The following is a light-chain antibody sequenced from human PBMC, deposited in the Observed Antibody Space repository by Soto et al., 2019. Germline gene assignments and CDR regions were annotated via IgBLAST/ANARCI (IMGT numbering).Light chain of an antibody. CDR1: SSDVGGYNY. J-gene: IGLJ1*01. CDR2: DVS. CDR3: SSYTTSNTRQIV. Sequence: QSVLTQPASLSGSPGQSMTISCTGTSSDVGGYNYVSWYQHHPGKAPKLIIYDVSNRPSGVSIRFSGSKSDNTASLTISGLQPEDEADYHCSSYTTSNTRQIVFGTGTKVTVL. V-gene: IGLV2-14*03.